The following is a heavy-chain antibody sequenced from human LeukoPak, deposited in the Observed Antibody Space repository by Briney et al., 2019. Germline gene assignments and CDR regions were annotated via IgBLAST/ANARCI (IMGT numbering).Heavy chain of an antibody. CDR2: IYYSGST. CDR1: GGSISNYY. V-gene: IGHV4-59*12. J-gene: IGHJ4*02. D-gene: IGHD6-13*01. Sequence: PSETLSLTCTVSGGSISNYYWSWIRQPPGKGLEWIGYIYYSGSTNYNPSLKSRVTISVDTSKNQFSLKLSSMTAADTAVYYCARDYSTTHDYWGQGTLVTVSS. CDR3: ARDYSTTHDY.